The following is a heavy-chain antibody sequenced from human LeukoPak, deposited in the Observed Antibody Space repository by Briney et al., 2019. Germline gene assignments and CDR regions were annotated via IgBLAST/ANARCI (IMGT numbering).Heavy chain of an antibody. V-gene: IGHV4-59*01. Sequence: PSETLSLTCTVSGGSISSYYWSWIRQPPGKGLGWIGYIYYSGSTNYIPSLRSRVTISVDTSKNQFSLKLSSVTAADTAVYYCARSHGSGSYYNLNDYWGQGTLVTVSS. CDR3: ARSHGSGSYYNLNDY. CDR2: IYYSGST. CDR1: GGSISSYY. D-gene: IGHD3-10*01. J-gene: IGHJ4*02.